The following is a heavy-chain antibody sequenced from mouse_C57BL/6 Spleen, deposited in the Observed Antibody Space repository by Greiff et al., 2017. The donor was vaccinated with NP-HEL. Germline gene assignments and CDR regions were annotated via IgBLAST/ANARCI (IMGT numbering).Heavy chain of an antibody. Sequence: EVKLVESGPGLVKPSQSLSLTCSVTGYSITSGYYWNWIRQFPGNKLEWMGYISYDGSNNYNPSLKNRISITRDTSKNQFFLKLNSVTTEDTATYYCARDSSYDSTRAMDYWGQGTSVTVSS. CDR2: ISYDGSN. CDR3: ARDSSYDSTRAMDY. D-gene: IGHD2-4*01. J-gene: IGHJ4*01. CDR1: GYSITSGYY. V-gene: IGHV3-6*01.